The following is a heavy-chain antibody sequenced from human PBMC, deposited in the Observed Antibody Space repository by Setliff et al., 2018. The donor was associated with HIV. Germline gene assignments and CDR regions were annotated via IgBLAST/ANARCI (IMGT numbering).Heavy chain of an antibody. D-gene: IGHD6-13*01. CDR2: IWFDGSNE. CDR1: GFIFSSYA. J-gene: IGHJ6*03. Sequence: GGSLRLSCAASGFIFSSYAMHWVRQAPGKGLEWVAVIWFDGSNENYADSVKGRFTISRDNSKNTLYLQMRSLRVDDTAVYYCVKEAYSNTWNYYYYYIDVWGKGTTVTVSS. CDR3: VKEAYSNTWNYYYYYIDV. V-gene: IGHV3-30*15.